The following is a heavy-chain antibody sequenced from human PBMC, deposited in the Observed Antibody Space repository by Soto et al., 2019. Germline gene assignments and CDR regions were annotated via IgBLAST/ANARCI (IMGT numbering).Heavy chain of an antibody. CDR2: ISYDGSNK. CDR3: ARAAVAGTNYYYYYGMDV. D-gene: IGHD6-19*01. CDR1: GFTFSSYA. Sequence: QVQLVESGGGVVQPGRSLRLSCAASGFTFSSYAMHWVRQAPGKGLEWVAVISYDGSNKYYADSVKGRFTISRDNSKNTLYLQMNGLRAEDTAVYYCARAAVAGTNYYYYYGMDVWGQGTTVTVSS. J-gene: IGHJ6*02. V-gene: IGHV3-30-3*01.